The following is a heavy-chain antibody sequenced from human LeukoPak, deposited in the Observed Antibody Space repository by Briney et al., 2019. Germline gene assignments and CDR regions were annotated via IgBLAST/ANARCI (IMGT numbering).Heavy chain of an antibody. J-gene: IGHJ3*02. D-gene: IGHD3-22*01. CDR3: AGYSKLDAFDI. Sequence: GGSLRLSCAASGFTFSDYYMSWIRQAPGKGLEWVSYISSSGSTIYYADSVKGRFTISRDNAKNSLYLQMNSLRAEDTAVYYCAGYSKLDAFDIWGQETMVTVSS. CDR1: GFTFSDYY. V-gene: IGHV3-11*01. CDR2: ISSSGSTI.